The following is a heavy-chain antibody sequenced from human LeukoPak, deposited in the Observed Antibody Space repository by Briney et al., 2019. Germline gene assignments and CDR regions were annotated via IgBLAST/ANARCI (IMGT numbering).Heavy chain of an antibody. V-gene: IGHV3-23*01. D-gene: IGHD6-13*01. J-gene: IGHJ4*02. CDR3: AKGLGIAAAGSSFDY. CDR2: ISGSGGST. CDR1: GFTFSSYA. Sequence: GGSLRLSCAAPGFTFSSYAMSWARQAPGKGLEWVSAISGSGGSTYYADSVKGRFTISRDNSKNTLYLQMNSLRAEDTAVYYCAKGLGIAAAGSSFDYWGQGTLVTVSS.